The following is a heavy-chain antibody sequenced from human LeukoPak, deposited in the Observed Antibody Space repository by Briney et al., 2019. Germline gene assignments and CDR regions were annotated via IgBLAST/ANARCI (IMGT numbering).Heavy chain of an antibody. CDR3: AAVRSSYYYYGMDV. J-gene: IGHJ6*02. V-gene: IGHV1-58*02. CDR2: IVVGSGNT. Sequence: TSVKVCCKASGFTFTSSTMQWVRQARGQRLEWIGWIVVGSGNTHYAQKFQERVTITRDMSTSTAYMELSSLRSEDTAVYYCAAVRSSYYYYGMDVWGQGTTVTVSS. CDR1: GFTFTSST. D-gene: IGHD6-6*01.